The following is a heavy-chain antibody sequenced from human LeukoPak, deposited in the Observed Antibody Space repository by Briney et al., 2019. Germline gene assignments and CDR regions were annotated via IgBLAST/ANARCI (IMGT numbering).Heavy chain of an antibody. CDR2: IYYSGST. J-gene: IGHJ4*02. CDR1: GGSISSGGYY. Sequence: PSQTLSLTCTVSGGSISSGGYYWSWIRQHPGKGLEWIGYIYYSGSTYYNPSLKSRVTVSVDTSKNQFSLKLNCVTAADTAVYYCARVKGTAAGVPDYWGQGTLVTVS. CDR3: ARVKGTAAGVPDY. D-gene: IGHD6-13*01. V-gene: IGHV4-31*03.